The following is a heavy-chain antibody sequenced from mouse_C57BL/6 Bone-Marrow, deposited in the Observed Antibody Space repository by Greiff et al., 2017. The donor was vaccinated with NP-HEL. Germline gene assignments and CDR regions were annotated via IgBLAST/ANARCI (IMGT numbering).Heavy chain of an antibody. Sequence: EVKLMESGGDLVKPGGSLKLSCAASGFTFSSYGMSWVRQTPDKRLEWVATISSGGSYTYYPDSVKGRFTISRDNAKNTLYLQMSSLKSEDTAMYYCARQTGYPYAMDYWGQGTSVTVSS. CDR1: GFTFSSYG. J-gene: IGHJ4*01. CDR3: ARQTGYPYAMDY. D-gene: IGHD2-2*01. V-gene: IGHV5-6*01. CDR2: ISSGGSYT.